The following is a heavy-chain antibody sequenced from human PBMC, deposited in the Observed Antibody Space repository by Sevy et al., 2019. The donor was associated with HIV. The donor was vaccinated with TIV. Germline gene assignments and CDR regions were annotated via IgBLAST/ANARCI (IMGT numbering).Heavy chain of an antibody. CDR2: ISGSGGST. V-gene: IGHV3-23*01. CDR1: GFTFSSYA. Sequence: GGSLRLSCAASGFTFSSYAMSWVRQAPGKGLEWVSAISGSGGSTYYADAVKGRFTISRDNSKNTLYLQMNSLRAEDTAVYYCAKDPRYYDSSGYYSWFDPWGQGTLVTVSS. D-gene: IGHD3-22*01. CDR3: AKDPRYYDSSGYYSWFDP. J-gene: IGHJ5*02.